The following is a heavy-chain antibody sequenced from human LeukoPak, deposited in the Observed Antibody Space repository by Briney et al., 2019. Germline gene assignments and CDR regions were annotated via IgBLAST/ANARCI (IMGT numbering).Heavy chain of an antibody. D-gene: IGHD1-26*01. Sequence: SQTLSLTCTVSGDSISSGSSYWSWIRQPAGKGLEWIGRIYTGGNTNYNPSLQSRVAISIDTSKNQFSLKLNSVTAADTAMYYCAKWERLNRVFFWGQGTLVAVSS. V-gene: IGHV4-61*02. CDR2: IYTGGNT. CDR1: GDSISSGSSY. J-gene: IGHJ4*02. CDR3: AKWERLNRVFF.